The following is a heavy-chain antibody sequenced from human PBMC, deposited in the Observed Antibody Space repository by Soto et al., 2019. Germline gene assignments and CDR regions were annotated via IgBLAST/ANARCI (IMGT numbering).Heavy chain of an antibody. D-gene: IGHD3-22*01. J-gene: IGHJ3*02. CDR2: ISGSGGST. CDR1: GFTFSSYA. V-gene: IGHV3-23*01. Sequence: GGSLRLSCAASGFTFSSYAMSWVRQAPGKGLEWVSAISGSGGSTYYADSVKGRFTISRDNSKNTRYLQMNSLRAEDTAVDFCAYDRGGTMIVVVIDAFDIWGQGTMVTVSS. CDR3: AYDRGGTMIVVVIDAFDI.